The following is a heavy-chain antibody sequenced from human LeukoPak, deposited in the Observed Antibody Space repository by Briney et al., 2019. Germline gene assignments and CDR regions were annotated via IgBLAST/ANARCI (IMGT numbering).Heavy chain of an antibody. D-gene: IGHD4-23*01. CDR1: GFTFSSYA. CDR3: AKDRSLDGGNSNGYFDS. Sequence: RAGGSLRLSCAASGFTFSSYAMSWVRQAPGKGLEWVSAISGSGGSTYYADSVKGRFTISRDNSKNTLFLQMNSLRAEDTAVYYCAKDRSLDGGNSNGYFDSWGQGTLVTVSS. CDR2: ISGSGGST. J-gene: IGHJ4*02. V-gene: IGHV3-23*01.